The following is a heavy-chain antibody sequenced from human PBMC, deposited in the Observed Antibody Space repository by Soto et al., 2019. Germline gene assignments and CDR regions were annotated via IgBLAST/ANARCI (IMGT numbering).Heavy chain of an antibody. Sequence: PGGSLRLSCAVSGFTFSTYAMHWVRQAPGKGLEWVALIWFDGIKQYYADSVRGRFTISEDSSTNTVFLQMNNLRAEDTALYYCTRVGFDVWGQGPAVTVSS. J-gene: IGHJ6*02. CDR1: GFTFSTYA. V-gene: IGHV3-33*02. CDR3: TRVGFDV. CDR2: IWFDGIKQ.